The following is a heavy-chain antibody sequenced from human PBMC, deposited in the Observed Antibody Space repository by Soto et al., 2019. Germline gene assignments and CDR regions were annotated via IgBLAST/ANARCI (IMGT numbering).Heavy chain of an antibody. CDR2: INHSGST. Sequence: SETLSLTCAVYGGSFSGYYWSWIRQPPGKGLEWIGEINHSGSTNYNPSLKSRVTISVDTSKNQFSLKLSSVTAADTAVYYCARRMSVYGSGSYVGRNWFDPWGQGTLVTVSS. CDR3: ARRMSVYGSGSYVGRNWFDP. J-gene: IGHJ5*02. CDR1: GGSFSGYY. V-gene: IGHV4-34*01. D-gene: IGHD3-10*01.